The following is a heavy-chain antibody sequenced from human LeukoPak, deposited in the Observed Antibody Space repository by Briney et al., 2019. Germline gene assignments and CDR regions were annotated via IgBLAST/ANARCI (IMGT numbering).Heavy chain of an antibody. D-gene: IGHD5-24*01. CDR3: AKNMDSALHDAFDI. Sequence: GGSLRLSCAASGFTFDDYAMQWVRQGPGKGLEWVSGISWNSGSIGYADSVKGRFTISRDNAKNSLYLQMNSLRAEDTALYYCAKNMDSALHDAFDIWGQGTMVTVSS. CDR2: ISWNSGSI. J-gene: IGHJ3*02. V-gene: IGHV3-9*01. CDR1: GFTFDDYA.